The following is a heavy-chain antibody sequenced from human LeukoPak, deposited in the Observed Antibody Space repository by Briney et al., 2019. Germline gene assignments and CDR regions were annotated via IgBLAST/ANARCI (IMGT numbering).Heavy chain of an antibody. D-gene: IGHD1-7*01. Sequence: GGSLRLSCAASGFTFSSYGMHWVRQAPGKGLEWVAVISYDGSNKYYADSVKGRFTISRDNSKNTLYLQMNSLRAEDTAVYYCAKFGITGTTYAFDIWGQGTMVTASS. CDR2: ISYDGSNK. CDR3: AKFGITGTTYAFDI. CDR1: GFTFSSYG. J-gene: IGHJ3*02. V-gene: IGHV3-30*18.